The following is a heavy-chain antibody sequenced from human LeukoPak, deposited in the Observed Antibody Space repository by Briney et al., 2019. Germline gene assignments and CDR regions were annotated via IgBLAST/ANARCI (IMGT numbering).Heavy chain of an antibody. CDR1: GYSISSGYY. V-gene: IGHV4-38-2*02. Sequence: SETLSLTCTVSGYSISSGYYWGWIRQPPGKGLEWIGSIYHSGSTYYNPSLKSRVTISVDTSKNQFSLKLSSVTAADTAVYYCARVSSLYYLPDWGQGTLVTVSS. CDR2: IYHSGST. CDR3: ARVSSLYYLPD. J-gene: IGHJ4*02. D-gene: IGHD3-10*01.